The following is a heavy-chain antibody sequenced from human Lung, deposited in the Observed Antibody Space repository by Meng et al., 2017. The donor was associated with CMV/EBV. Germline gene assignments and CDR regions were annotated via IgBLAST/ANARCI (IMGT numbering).Heavy chain of an antibody. V-gene: IGHV4-30-4*08. J-gene: IGHJ5*02. CDR1: GASISSGYYH. Sequence: QVQLQESGPGLVKPSQPLSRTCTVSGASISSGYYHWSWIRQPPGKGLEYIGHIYDSRSGTTYYNPSLKSRVTISVDTSNNQFSLKVISVTAADTAVYYCANYRVGAGGQGSWGQGTLVTVAS. D-gene: IGHD6-13*01. CDR2: IYDSRSGTT. CDR3: ANYRVGAGGQGS.